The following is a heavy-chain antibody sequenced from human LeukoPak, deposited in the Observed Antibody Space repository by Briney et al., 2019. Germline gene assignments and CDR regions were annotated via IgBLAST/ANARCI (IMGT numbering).Heavy chain of an antibody. CDR3: ARLGSYSDLDY. CDR1: GYSFANYW. V-gene: IGHV5-51*01. Sequence: GESLKISCKGSGYSFANYWIGWVRQMPGKGLEWVGIIYPGDSDTRYRPSFQGQVTISADKSSSTAYLQWSSLKASDTAMYYCARLGSYSDLDYWGQGTLVTVSA. J-gene: IGHJ4*02. CDR2: IYPGDSDT. D-gene: IGHD1-26*01.